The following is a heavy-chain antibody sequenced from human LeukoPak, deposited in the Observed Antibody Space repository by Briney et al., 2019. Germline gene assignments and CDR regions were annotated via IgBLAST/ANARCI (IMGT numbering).Heavy chain of an antibody. Sequence: GESLKISCKGSGYTFTSYCIGWVRQMPGKGLEWMGIIYPGDSDTRYSPSFQGQVTISADKSISTAYLQWSSLKASDTAMYYCARADYDFWSGPFDYWGQGTLVTVSS. CDR1: GYTFTSYC. CDR3: ARADYDFWSGPFDY. D-gene: IGHD3-3*01. J-gene: IGHJ4*02. CDR2: IYPGDSDT. V-gene: IGHV5-51*01.